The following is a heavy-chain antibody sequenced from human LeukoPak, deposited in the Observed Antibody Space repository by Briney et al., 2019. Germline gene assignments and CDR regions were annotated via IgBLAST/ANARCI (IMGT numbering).Heavy chain of an antibody. Sequence: GGSLRLSCAASGFTVSSNYMSWVRQAPGKGLEWVSVIYSNGRTYYADSVKGRFTISRDNSKNTLYLQMNSLRAEDTAVYYCAKRGVTGYKEGFDYWGQGTLVTVSS. J-gene: IGHJ4*02. CDR2: IYSNGRT. CDR3: AKRGVTGYKEGFDY. V-gene: IGHV3-53*01. D-gene: IGHD3-9*01. CDR1: GFTVSSNY.